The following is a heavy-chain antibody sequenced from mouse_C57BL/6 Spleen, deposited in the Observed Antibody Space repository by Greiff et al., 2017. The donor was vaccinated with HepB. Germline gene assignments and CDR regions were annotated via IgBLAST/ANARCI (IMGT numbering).Heavy chain of an antibody. D-gene: IGHD1-1*01. Sequence: VQLQQSGPELVKPGASVKIPCKASGYTFTDYNMDWVKQSHGKSLEWIGDINPNNGGTIYNQKFKGKATLTVDKSSSTAYMELRSLTSEDTAVYYCARSSYYCSSYGYFDVWGTGTTVTVSS. J-gene: IGHJ1*03. CDR2: INPNNGGT. CDR1: GYTFTDYN. V-gene: IGHV1-18*01. CDR3: ARSSYYCSSYGYFDV.